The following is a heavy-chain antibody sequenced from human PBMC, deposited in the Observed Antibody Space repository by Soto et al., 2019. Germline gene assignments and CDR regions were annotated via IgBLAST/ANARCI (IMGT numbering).Heavy chain of an antibody. Sequence: ASVKVSCKASGYTFTSYYMNWVRQAPGQGLEWMGMINPTSGTTSYAQKFQGRVTLTRDTSTSTVSMELSSLRSEDTAVYYCARDCYDLRAYKFGTVDYWGQGTLVTVAS. CDR1: GYTFTSYY. CDR3: ARDCYDLRAYKFGTVDY. D-gene: IGHD3-16*01. J-gene: IGHJ4*02. V-gene: IGHV1-46*01. CDR2: INPTSGTT.